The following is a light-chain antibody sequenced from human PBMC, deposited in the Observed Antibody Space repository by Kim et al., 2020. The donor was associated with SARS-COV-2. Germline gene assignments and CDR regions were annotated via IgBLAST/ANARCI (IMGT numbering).Light chain of an antibody. CDR1: QSVLYSSNNKNY. V-gene: IGKV4-1*01. Sequence: DIVMTQSPDSLAVSPGERATINCKSSQSVLYSSNNKNYLAWYQQKPGQPPKLLIYWASTRESGVPDRFSGSGSGTDFTLTISSLQAEDVAVYYCQQYYSTPQTFGQGTKLEI. CDR3: QQYYSTPQT. CDR2: WAS. J-gene: IGKJ2*01.